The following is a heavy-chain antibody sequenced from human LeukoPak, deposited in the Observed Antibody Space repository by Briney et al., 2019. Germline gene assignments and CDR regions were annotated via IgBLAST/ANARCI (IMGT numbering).Heavy chain of an antibody. CDR3: ARDDDRAREIDY. D-gene: IGHD3-22*01. V-gene: IGHV1-69*04. Sequence: SVTVSCKASRGTFSKYAISWVRQAPGQGLEWMGRIIPILNITHYAQKFQGRVTIAADKSTSTAYMELSSLRSEDTAVYYCARDDDRAREIDYWGQGTLVTVSS. CDR2: IIPILNIT. J-gene: IGHJ4*02. CDR1: RGTFSKYA.